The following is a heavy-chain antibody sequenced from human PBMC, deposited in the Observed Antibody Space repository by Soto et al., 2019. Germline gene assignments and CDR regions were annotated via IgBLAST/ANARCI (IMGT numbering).Heavy chain of an antibody. D-gene: IGHD3-16*01. J-gene: IGHJ3*02. Sequence: QVQLVQSGAEVKKPRSSVKVSCKASGGTFSSYAISWVRQAPGQGLEWMGGIIPIFGTANYAQKFQGRVTITADESTSTAYMELSSLRSEDTAVYYCARDRLMITFGGVGDGRWFAFDIWGQGTMVTVSS. V-gene: IGHV1-69*12. CDR2: IIPIFGTA. CDR3: ARDRLMITFGGVGDGRWFAFDI. CDR1: GGTFSSYA.